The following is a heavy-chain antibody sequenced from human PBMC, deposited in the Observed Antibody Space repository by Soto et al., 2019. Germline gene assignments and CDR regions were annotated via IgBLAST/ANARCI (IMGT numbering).Heavy chain of an antibody. V-gene: IGHV4-59*08. Sequence: QVQLQESGPGLVKPSETLSLTCTVSGGSISSYYWSWIRQPPGKGLEWIGYIYYSGSTNYNPSLNRRVTISVNTSKNPFSLELGSVTAAETAVYYWARHWGFGSPPDYWGQGTLVTVSS. CDR2: IYYSGST. CDR1: GGSISSYY. J-gene: IGHJ4*02. D-gene: IGHD3-16*01. CDR3: ARHWGFGSPPDY.